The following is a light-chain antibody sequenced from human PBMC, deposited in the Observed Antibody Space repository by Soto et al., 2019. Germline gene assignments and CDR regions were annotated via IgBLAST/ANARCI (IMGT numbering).Light chain of an antibody. CDR2: EVS. CDR3: SSYTSTSTDV. J-gene: IGLJ1*01. CDR1: SSDVGGYTY. Sequence: QSALTQPASVSGSPGQSITISCTGTSSDVGGYTYVSWYQQHPGKAPKLMIYEVSRRPSGVSNRFSGSKSGNTASLTISGLQAEDEADYFCSSYTSTSTDVFGTGTKLTVL. V-gene: IGLV2-14*01.